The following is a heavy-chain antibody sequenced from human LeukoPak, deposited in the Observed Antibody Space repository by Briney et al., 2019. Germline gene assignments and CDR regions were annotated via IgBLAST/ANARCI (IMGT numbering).Heavy chain of an antibody. J-gene: IGHJ4*02. Sequence: GGSLRLSCAASGFTFSSYGMHWVRQAPGKGLGWVAFIRYDGSNEYYADSVKGRFTISRDNSKNTLYLQMNSLRAEDTAVYYCAKGAIIGYCSSTSCYSFDYWGQGTLVTVSS. CDR1: GFTFSSYG. D-gene: IGHD2-2*01. V-gene: IGHV3-30*02. CDR2: IRYDGSNE. CDR3: AKGAIIGYCSSTSCYSFDY.